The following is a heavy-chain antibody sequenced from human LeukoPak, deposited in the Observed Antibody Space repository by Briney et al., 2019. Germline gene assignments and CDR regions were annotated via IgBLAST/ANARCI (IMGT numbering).Heavy chain of an antibody. J-gene: IGHJ4*02. D-gene: IGHD5-12*01. V-gene: IGHV3-21*01. CDR2: FSGSGGGT. Sequence: WGSLRLSCAASGFTFSSYSMNWVRQAPGKGLEWVSNFSGSGGGTYYAASVKGRFTISRDNAKHTLYLQMNSLRAEDTAVYYCAKGQSGWSGYATPGYWGQGTLVTVSA. CDR1: GFTFSSYS. CDR3: AKGQSGWSGYATPGY.